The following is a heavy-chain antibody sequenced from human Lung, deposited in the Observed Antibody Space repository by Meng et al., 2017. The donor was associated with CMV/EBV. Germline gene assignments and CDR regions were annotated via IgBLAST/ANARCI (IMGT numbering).Heavy chain of an antibody. J-gene: IGHJ4*02. Sequence: SCAASGFTFSSYAMHWVRQAPGKGLEWLAVISYDGSDKYYTDSVKGRFTISRDSSKNTLLLQMNSLRAEDTAVYYCARRNFYCTNGVCYLDYWGQGNLV. CDR1: GFTFSSYA. CDR2: ISYDGSDK. D-gene: IGHD2-8*01. CDR3: ARRNFYCTNGVCYLDY. V-gene: IGHV3-30*04.